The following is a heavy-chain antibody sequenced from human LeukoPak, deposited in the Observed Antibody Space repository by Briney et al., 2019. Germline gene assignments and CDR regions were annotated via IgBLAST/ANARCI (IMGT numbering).Heavy chain of an antibody. J-gene: IGHJ3*02. Sequence: GGSLRLSCAASGFTFSSYSMNWVRQAPGKGLEWVSYISSSSSTIYYADSVKGRFTISRDNAKNSLYLQMNSLRAEDTAVYYCARDMRSSYDFWSYDAFDIWGQGTMVTVSS. CDR2: ISSSSSTI. CDR1: GFTFSSYS. CDR3: ARDMRSSYDFWSYDAFDI. D-gene: IGHD3-3*01. V-gene: IGHV3-48*01.